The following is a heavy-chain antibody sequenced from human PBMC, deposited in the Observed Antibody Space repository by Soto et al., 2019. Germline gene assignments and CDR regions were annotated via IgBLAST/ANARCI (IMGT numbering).Heavy chain of an antibody. D-gene: IGHD3-3*02. Sequence: QVQLVQSGAEVKKPGASVQVSCKASGYTFTSYDINWVRQDTGQGLEWMGWMNPNSGNTGYAQKFQGRGTMTRNTAIITAYMELSSLRSEDTAVYYCAIREGIFGVVITVWGQGTTVPVSS. CDR3: AIREGIFGVVITV. V-gene: IGHV1-8*01. J-gene: IGHJ6*02. CDR1: GYTFTSYD. CDR2: MNPNSGNT.